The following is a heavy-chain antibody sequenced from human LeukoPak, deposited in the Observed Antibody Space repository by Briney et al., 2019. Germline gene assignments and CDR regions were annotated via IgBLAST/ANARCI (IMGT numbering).Heavy chain of an antibody. Sequence: GASVKVSCKASGYTFTGYYMHWVRQAPGQGLEWMGRINPNSGGTNYAQKFQGRVTKTRDTSISTAYMELSRLRSDDTAVYYCASVDLVGATPPDYWGQGTLVTVSS. CDR2: INPNSGGT. J-gene: IGHJ4*02. CDR1: GYTFTGYY. CDR3: ASVDLVGATPPDY. V-gene: IGHV1-2*06. D-gene: IGHD1-26*01.